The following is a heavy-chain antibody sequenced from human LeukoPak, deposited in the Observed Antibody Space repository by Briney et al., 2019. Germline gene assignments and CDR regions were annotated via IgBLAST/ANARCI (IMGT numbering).Heavy chain of an antibody. D-gene: IGHD2-2*01. CDR3: ARSSTSWNTYYYYYYMDV. Sequence: KPSETLSLTCAVSGYSISSGYYWGWIRQPPGKGLEWIGSIYHSGSTYYNPSLKSRVTISVDTSKNQFSLKLSSVTAADTAVYYCARSSTSWNTYYYYYYMDVWGKGTTVTVSS. J-gene: IGHJ6*03. CDR2: IYHSGST. CDR1: GYSISSGYY. V-gene: IGHV4-38-2*01.